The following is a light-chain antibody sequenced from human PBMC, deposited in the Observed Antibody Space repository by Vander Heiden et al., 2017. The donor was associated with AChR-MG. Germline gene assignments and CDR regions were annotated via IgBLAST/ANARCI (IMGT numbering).Light chain of an antibody. CDR2: GDI. CDR1: NIGSKS. V-gene: IGLV3-21*02. Sequence: SFVLTQPPSVSVSAGQTARITCASSNIGSKSVHWYQQRPGQAPVLVVYGDIARPSGIPERFSGSKFANTTTLTITKVEAGDEADYFCQVWDRNSYQSVFGTGTQVTVL. CDR3: QVWDRNSYQSV. J-gene: IGLJ1*01.